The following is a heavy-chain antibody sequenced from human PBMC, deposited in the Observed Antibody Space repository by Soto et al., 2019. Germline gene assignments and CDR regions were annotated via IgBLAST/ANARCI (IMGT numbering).Heavy chain of an antibody. D-gene: IGHD3-3*01. J-gene: IGHJ5*02. CDR1: GGSISSSSYY. Sequence: SETLSLTCTVSGGSISSSSYYWGWIRQPPGKGLEWIGSIYYSGSTYYNPSLKSRVTISVDTSKNQFSLKLSSVTAADTAVYYCARGLRITIFGVVIPNWFDPWGQGTLVTVSS. CDR3: ARGLRITIFGVVIPNWFDP. V-gene: IGHV4-39*01. CDR2: IYYSGST.